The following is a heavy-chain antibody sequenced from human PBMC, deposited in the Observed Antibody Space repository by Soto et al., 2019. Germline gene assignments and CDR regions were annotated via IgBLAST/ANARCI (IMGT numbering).Heavy chain of an antibody. V-gene: IGHV5-51*01. CDR2: IYPGDSDT. D-gene: IGHD6-19*01. Sequence: PGESLKISCKGAGDSFTSYWIGWVSQMPGKGLEWMGIIYPGDSDTRYSPSFQGQVTISADKSISTAYLQWSSLKASDTAMYYCARHTRSSGWAFDYWGQGTLVTVSS. J-gene: IGHJ4*02. CDR1: GDSFTSYW. CDR3: ARHTRSSGWAFDY.